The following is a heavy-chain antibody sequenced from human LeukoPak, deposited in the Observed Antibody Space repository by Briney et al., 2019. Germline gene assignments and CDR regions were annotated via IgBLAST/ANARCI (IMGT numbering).Heavy chain of an antibody. Sequence: ASVKVSCKVSGYTLTELSMHWVRQAPGKGLEWMGGFDPEDGESIYAQKFQGRVTMTEDTSTDTAYMELSSLRSEDTAVYYCATALFRGSGSYRIFDYWGQGTLVTVSS. D-gene: IGHD3-10*01. CDR3: ATALFRGSGSYRIFDY. V-gene: IGHV1-24*01. J-gene: IGHJ4*02. CDR2: FDPEDGES. CDR1: GYTLTELS.